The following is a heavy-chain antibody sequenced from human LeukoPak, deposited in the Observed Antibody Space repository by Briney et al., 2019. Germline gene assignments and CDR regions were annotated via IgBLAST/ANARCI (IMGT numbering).Heavy chain of an antibody. J-gene: IGHJ4*02. Sequence: GGSLRLSCAASGFTFSSYAMSWVRQAPGKGLEWVSAISGSGGSTYYADSVKGRFTISRDNAKNSLYLQMNSLRAEDTAVYYCAREEGWYYYDSSGYRYFDYWGQGTLVTVSS. CDR1: GFTFSSYA. V-gene: IGHV3-23*01. D-gene: IGHD3-22*01. CDR3: AREEGWYYYDSSGYRYFDY. CDR2: ISGSGGST.